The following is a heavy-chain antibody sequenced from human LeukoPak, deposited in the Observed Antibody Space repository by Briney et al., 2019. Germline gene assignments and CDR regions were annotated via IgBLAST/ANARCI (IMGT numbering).Heavy chain of an antibody. CDR3: AKEEGVMAIAGSPSGY. CDR2: ISYDGTNK. D-gene: IGHD2-21*01. V-gene: IGHV3-30*18. Sequence: GRSLRLSCAASGFTFSNYGIHWVRQAPGKGLGWVAIISYDGTNKYYADSVKGRFTISRDNSKNTLYLQMNSLRAEGTAMYYCAKEEGVMAIAGSPSGYWGQGTLVTVSS. CDR1: GFTFSNYG. J-gene: IGHJ4*02.